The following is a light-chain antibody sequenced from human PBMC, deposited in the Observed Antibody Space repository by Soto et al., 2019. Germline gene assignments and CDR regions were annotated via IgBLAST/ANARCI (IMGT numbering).Light chain of an antibody. CDR1: TGAVTSGHY. Sequence: QAVVTQEPSLTVSPGGTVTLTCGSSTGAVTSGHYPYWFQQKPGQAPRTLIYETSNRHSWTPARFSGSLLGGKAALTLSGAQPEDEAEYYCFLSYYVFGGGTKVTVL. CDR3: FLSYYV. J-gene: IGLJ2*01. CDR2: ETS. V-gene: IGLV7-46*01.